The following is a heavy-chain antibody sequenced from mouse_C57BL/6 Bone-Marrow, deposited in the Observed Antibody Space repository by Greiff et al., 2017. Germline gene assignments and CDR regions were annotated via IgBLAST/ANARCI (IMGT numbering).Heavy chain of an antibody. CDR1: GFSLTSYG. J-gene: IGHJ4*01. Sequence: QVQLKESGPGLVQPSQSLSITCTVSGFSLTSYGVHWVRQSPGKGLEWLGVIWSGGSTDYNAAFISRLSISKDNSKSQVFFKMNSLDADDTAIYYCARPVLAPLYAMDYWGQGTSVTVSS. CDR3: ARPVLAPLYAMDY. CDR2: IWSGGST. V-gene: IGHV2-2*01. D-gene: IGHD1-1*01.